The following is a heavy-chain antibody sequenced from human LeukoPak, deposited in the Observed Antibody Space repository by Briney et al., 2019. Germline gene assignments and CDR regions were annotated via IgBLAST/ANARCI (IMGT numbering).Heavy chain of an antibody. D-gene: IGHD6-19*01. CDR2: ISAYNGNT. Sequence: ASVKVSCKASGYTFTSYGISWVRQAPGQELEWIGWISAYNGNTNYAQKLQGRVTMTTDTSTSTAYMELRSLRSDDTAVYYCARVRGYSSRNWFDPWGQGALVTVSS. V-gene: IGHV1-18*01. J-gene: IGHJ5*02. CDR1: GYTFTSYG. CDR3: ARVRGYSSRNWFDP.